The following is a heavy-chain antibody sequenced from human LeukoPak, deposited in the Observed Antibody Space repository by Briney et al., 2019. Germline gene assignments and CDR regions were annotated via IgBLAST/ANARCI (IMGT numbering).Heavy chain of an antibody. CDR2: ITGSGSNT. Sequence: GGSLRLSCAASGFIFSNYAMSWVRQAPGKGLEWVSGITGSGSNTYYADSVKGRFTISRDNSKNTLYLQMNSLRAEDTAVYYCARGHDYVWGSYNYWGQGTLVTVSS. CDR3: ARGHDYVWGSYNY. J-gene: IGHJ4*02. CDR1: GFIFSNYA. V-gene: IGHV3-23*01. D-gene: IGHD3-16*01.